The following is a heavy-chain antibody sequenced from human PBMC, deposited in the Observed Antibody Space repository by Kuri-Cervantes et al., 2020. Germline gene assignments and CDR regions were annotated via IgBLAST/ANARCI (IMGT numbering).Heavy chain of an antibody. Sequence: GGSLRLSCAASGFTFSSYSMNWVRQAPGKGLEWVSGISTNYITYYTDSVKGRFTTSRDNSKNTLHLQMNSLRVGDTAVYYCANAIYSGGNCFPRYGVDVWGQGTTVTVSS. CDR1: GFTFSSYS. D-gene: IGHD2-21*01. CDR2: ISTNYIT. V-gene: IGHV3-23*01. CDR3: ANAIYSGGNCFPRYGVDV. J-gene: IGHJ6*02.